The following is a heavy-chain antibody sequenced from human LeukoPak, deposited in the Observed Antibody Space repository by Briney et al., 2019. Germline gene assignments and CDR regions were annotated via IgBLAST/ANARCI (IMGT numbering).Heavy chain of an antibody. CDR1: GFTFNNYW. D-gene: IGHD3-3*01. CDR2: IKEDGSAK. V-gene: IGHV3-7*01. J-gene: IGHJ5*02. CDR3: ARDLSRNDDFWSGFLPHWFDP. Sequence: PGGSLRLSCAASGFTFNNYWMSWVRQAPGKGLEWVANIKEDGSAKYYVDSVKGRFTISRDNAKNSLYLLMNSLRAEDTAVYYCARDLSRNDDFWSGFLPHWFDPWAQGTLVTVSS.